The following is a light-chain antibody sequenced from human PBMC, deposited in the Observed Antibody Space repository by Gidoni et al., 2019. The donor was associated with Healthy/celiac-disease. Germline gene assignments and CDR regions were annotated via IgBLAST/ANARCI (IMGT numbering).Light chain of an antibody. CDR1: SSNIGSNY. CDR2: SNN. Sequence: QSVLTQPPSASGTPGQGVTISCSGSSSNIGSNYVYWYQQLPGRAPKLLIYSNNQRPSGVPDRFSGSKSGTSASLAISGLRSEDEADYYCAVWDDSLSGWVFGGGTKLTVL. J-gene: IGLJ3*02. CDR3: AVWDDSLSGWV. V-gene: IGLV1-47*02.